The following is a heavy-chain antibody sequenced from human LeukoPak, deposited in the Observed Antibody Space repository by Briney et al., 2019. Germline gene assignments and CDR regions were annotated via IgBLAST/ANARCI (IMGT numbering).Heavy chain of an antibody. CDR3: ARYWGLDWFDP. CDR2: IYSGGST. CDR1: GFTVSSNY. J-gene: IGHJ5*02. V-gene: IGHV3-53*01. Sequence: GGSLRLSCAASGFTVSSNYMSWVRQAPGKGLEWVSVIYSGGSTYYADSVKGRFTISRDNSKNTLYLQMNSPRAEDTAVYYCARYWGLDWFDPWGQGTLVTVSS. D-gene: IGHD2-8*02.